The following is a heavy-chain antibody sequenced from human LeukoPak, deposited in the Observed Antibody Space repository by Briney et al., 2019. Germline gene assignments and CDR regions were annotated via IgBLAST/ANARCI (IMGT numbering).Heavy chain of an antibody. CDR2: VSGSAGGT. Sequence: PGGSLRLSCAASGFTFSSYAMMWVRQAPGKGLEWVSTVSGSAGGTYYADPVKGRFTISRDNSKNTLYLIMNSLRAEDTAVYYCAKGAAAGLVDWFDPWGQGTLVAVSS. CDR1: GFTFSSYA. CDR3: AKGAAAGLVDWFDP. D-gene: IGHD6-13*01. V-gene: IGHV3-23*01. J-gene: IGHJ5*02.